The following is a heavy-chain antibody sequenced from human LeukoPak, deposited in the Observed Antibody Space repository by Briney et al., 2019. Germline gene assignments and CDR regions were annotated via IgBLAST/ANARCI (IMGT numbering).Heavy chain of an antibody. J-gene: IGHJ4*02. V-gene: IGHV3-21*01. Sequence: GGSLRLSCAASGFTFSNYWMSWVRQAPGKGLEWVSSMSSSGNYIYYADSVKGRFTISRDNAKNSLYLQMNSLRAEDTAVYYCARTAYYGGDCAVSRFDYWGQGTLVTVSS. D-gene: IGHD2-21*02. CDR1: GFTFSNYW. CDR3: ARTAYYGGDCAVSRFDY. CDR2: MSSSGNYI.